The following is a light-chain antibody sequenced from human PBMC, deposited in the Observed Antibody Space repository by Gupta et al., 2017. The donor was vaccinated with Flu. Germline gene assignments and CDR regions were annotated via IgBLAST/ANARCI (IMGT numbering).Light chain of an antibody. V-gene: IGKV1-39*01. CDR1: QSISSY. Sequence: DIQMTQSPSSLSASVGDRVTITCRASQSISSYLNWYQQKPGKAPKLLIYAASRLQSRVPSTFSGSGSRTDFTLSISRLQPEDFATYYCQQGDTTPSTFGQGTKLEIK. J-gene: IGKJ2*01. CDR3: QQGDTTPST. CDR2: AAS.